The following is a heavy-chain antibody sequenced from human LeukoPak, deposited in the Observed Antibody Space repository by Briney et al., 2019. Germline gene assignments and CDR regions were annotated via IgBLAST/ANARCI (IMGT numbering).Heavy chain of an antibody. Sequence: QPGRSLRLSYAASGFTFSICGMHWVRQAPGKGLEWVAVISYDGSNKYYADFAKGRFTISRDNSKNTLYLQMSSLRAEDTAVYYCAKDNRQWLLTGYDFDYWGQGTLVTVSS. CDR1: GFTFSICG. J-gene: IGHJ4*02. CDR2: ISYDGSNK. D-gene: IGHD6-19*01. CDR3: AKDNRQWLLTGYDFDY. V-gene: IGHV3-30*18.